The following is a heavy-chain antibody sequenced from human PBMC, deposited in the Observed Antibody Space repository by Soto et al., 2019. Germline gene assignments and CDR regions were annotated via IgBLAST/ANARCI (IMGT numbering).Heavy chain of an antibody. V-gene: IGHV5-51*01. CDR3: ARREDHSSGYYLYNY. CDR2: IYPGDSDT. Sequence: GESLKISCKGSGYSFPSYWIGWVRQMPGKGLEWMGIIYPGDSDTRYSPSFQGQVTISTDKSISTAFLQWSSLKASDTAMYYCARREDHSSGYYLYNYWGKGTLVTVSS. D-gene: IGHD3-22*01. CDR1: GYSFPSYW. J-gene: IGHJ4*02.